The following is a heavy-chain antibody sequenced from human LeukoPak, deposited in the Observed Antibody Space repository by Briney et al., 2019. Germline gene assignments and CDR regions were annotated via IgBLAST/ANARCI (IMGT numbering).Heavy chain of an antibody. CDR3: ARGLPNYYGMDV. CDR2: ISGSGGST. CDR1: GFTFSSYA. J-gene: IGHJ6*02. Sequence: GGSLRLSCAASGFTFSSYAMSWVRQAPGKGLEWVSAISGSGGSTYYADSVKGRFTISRDNSKNTVYLQMNSLRTEDTAVYYCARGLPNYYGMDVWGQGTTVTVSS. V-gene: IGHV3-23*01.